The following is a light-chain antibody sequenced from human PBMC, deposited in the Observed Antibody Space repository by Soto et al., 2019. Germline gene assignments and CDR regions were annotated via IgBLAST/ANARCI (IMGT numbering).Light chain of an antibody. V-gene: IGLV1-40*01. CDR2: GNS. J-gene: IGLJ2*01. Sequence: QSVLTQPPSVSGAPGQRVTISCTGSSPNIGAGYDVHWYQQLPGTAPKLLIYGNSNRPSGVPDRFSGSKSGTSASLAITGLQAEDEADYYCQSYDSSLSRRIFGGGTKLTVL. CDR1: SPNIGAGYD. CDR3: QSYDSSLSRRI.